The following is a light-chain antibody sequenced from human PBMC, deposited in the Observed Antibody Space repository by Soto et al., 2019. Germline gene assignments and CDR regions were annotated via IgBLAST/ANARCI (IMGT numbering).Light chain of an antibody. J-gene: IGKJ5*01. V-gene: IGKV3-11*01. CDR3: QQRNSWPPIT. CDR2: DAY. CDR1: QSFRGL. Sequence: FVLPPSPVTLSLSPGEIATLSCRASQSFRGLLAWYQQKPGQAPRLLIYDAYNRATGIPPRFSGSGSGTDFTLTISSLEPEDFALYYCQQRNSWPPITFGQGTRLEIK.